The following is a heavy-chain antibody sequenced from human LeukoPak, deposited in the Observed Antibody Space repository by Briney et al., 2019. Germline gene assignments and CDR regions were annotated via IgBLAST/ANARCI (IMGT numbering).Heavy chain of an antibody. CDR2: ISGGGGSK. CDR3: AKDIRGDGYNSRFDY. V-gene: IGHV3-43*02. D-gene: IGHD5-24*01. J-gene: IGHJ4*02. Sequence: GGSLRLSCAASGFAFDDYAMHWVRQAPGKGLEWVSLISGGGGSKYYADSVKGRFTISRDNSKNSLYLQMNSLRTEDTALYYCAKDIRGDGYNSRFDYWGQGTLVTVSP. CDR1: GFAFDDYA.